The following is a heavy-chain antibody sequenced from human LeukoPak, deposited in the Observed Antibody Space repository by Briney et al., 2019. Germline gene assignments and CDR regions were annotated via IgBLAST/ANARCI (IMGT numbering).Heavy chain of an antibody. J-gene: IGHJ4*02. CDR2: LSGSGSST. CDR1: GFTFSSYA. CDR3: AKDSYYGSGSYSYFDY. D-gene: IGHD3-10*01. V-gene: IGHV3-23*01. Sequence: GGSLRLSCAASGFTFSSYAMSWVRQAPGKGLEWVSALSGSGSSTYYADSVKGRFTISRDSSKITLFLQMNSLRAEDTAVYYCAKDSYYGSGSYSYFDYWGQGTLVTVSS.